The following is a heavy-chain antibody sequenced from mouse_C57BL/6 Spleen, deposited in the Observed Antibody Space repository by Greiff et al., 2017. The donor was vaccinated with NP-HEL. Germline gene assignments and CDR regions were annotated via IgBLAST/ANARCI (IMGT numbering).Heavy chain of an antibody. Sequence: EVKLQESGPGLVKPSQSLSLTCSVTGYSITSGYYWNWIRQFPGNKLEWMGYISYDGSNNYNPSLKNRISITRDTSKNQFFLKLNSVTTEDTATYYCARERVDYYGSSYVFYAMDYWGQGTSVTVSS. CDR3: ARERVDYYGSSYVFYAMDY. J-gene: IGHJ4*01. CDR1: GYSITSGYY. D-gene: IGHD1-1*01. CDR2: ISYDGSN. V-gene: IGHV3-6*01.